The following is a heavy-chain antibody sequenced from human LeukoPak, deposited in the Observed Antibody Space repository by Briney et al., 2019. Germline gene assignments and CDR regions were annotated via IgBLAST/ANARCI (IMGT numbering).Heavy chain of an antibody. CDR3: ARGGGRHVEY. D-gene: IGHD2/OR15-2a*01. CDR1: GFTSSSYW. J-gene: IGHJ4*02. CDR2: IKEDGSEK. Sequence: QHGGSLRLSCAASGFTSSSYWMSWVRQAPGKGLEWVANIKEDGSEKNYVDSVKGRFTISRDNAKNSLYLQMNSLRAEDTAVYYCARGGGRHVEYWGQGNLVTVSS. V-gene: IGHV3-7*05.